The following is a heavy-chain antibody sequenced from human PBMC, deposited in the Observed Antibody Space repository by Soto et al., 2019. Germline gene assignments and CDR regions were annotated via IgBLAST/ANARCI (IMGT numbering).Heavy chain of an antibody. V-gene: IGHV3-20*04. Sequence: EVQLVESGGGVVRPGGSLRLSCAASGFTFDDYGMSWVRQAPGKGLEWVSGINWNGGSTGYADSVKGRFTISRDNAKTSLSLQMTSLRAEDTALYYCARLYSSGWYGPGRYWGQGTLVTVSS. D-gene: IGHD6-19*01. CDR1: GFTFDDYG. CDR2: INWNGGST. J-gene: IGHJ4*02. CDR3: ARLYSSGWYGPGRY.